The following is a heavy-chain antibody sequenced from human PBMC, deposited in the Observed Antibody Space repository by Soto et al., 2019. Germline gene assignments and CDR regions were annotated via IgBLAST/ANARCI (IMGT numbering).Heavy chain of an antibody. Sequence: SETLSLTCTVSGGSISSYYWSWIRQPPGKGLEWIGYIYYSGSTNYNPSLRSRVTISVDTSKNQFSLKLSPVTAADAAVYYCARRYGGTRDYWGQGTLGTVAS. CDR1: GGSISSYY. CDR2: IYYSGST. V-gene: IGHV4-59*08. D-gene: IGHD4-17*01. CDR3: ARRYGGTRDY. J-gene: IGHJ4*02.